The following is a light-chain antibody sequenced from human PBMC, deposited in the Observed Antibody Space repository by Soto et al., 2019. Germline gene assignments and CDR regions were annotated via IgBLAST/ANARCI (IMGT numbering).Light chain of an antibody. J-gene: IGLJ2*01. V-gene: IGLV1-40*01. Sequence: QSVLTQPPSMSGAPGQRVTIYCTGSSSNIGAGYDVHWYQQLPGTAPKLLIYGNNNRPSGVPDRFSGSKSGTSASLAITGLQAEDEADYYCQSFDTSLRIRIFGGGTKLPVL. CDR1: SSNIGAGYD. CDR3: QSFDTSLRIRI. CDR2: GNN.